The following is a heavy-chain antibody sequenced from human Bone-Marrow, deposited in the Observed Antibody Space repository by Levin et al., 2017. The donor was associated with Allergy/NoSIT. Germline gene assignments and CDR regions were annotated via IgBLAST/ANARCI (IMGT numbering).Heavy chain of an antibody. J-gene: IGHJ4*02. CDR3: ARRGITSASEVYFDS. CDR2: INWNSAHR. Sequence: GGSLRLSCVASGFTFDDYIMHWVRQAPGKGLEWVSGINWNSAHRGHADSVEGRFTISRDNAKNSLYLQMNSLRVEDTAFYFCARRGITSASEVYFDSWGQGTLVTVS. D-gene: IGHD2-2*01. CDR1: GFTFDDYI. V-gene: IGHV3-9*01.